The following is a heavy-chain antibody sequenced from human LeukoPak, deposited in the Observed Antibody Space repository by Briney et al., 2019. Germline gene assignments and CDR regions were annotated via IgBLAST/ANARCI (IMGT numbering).Heavy chain of an antibody. CDR3: ARKSPTSGSYGWYFDY. V-gene: IGHV4-59*01. J-gene: IGHJ4*02. CDR1: GXSISNYY. CDR2: IYHSGAT. Sequence: SETLSLTCTVSGXSISNYYGSWIRQPPGKGLEWIGYIYHSGATNYNPSLRSRVTISVDTSNNQFSLNLRSVTAADTAIYYCARKSPTSGSYGWYFDYWGQGALVTVSS. D-gene: IGHD1-26*01.